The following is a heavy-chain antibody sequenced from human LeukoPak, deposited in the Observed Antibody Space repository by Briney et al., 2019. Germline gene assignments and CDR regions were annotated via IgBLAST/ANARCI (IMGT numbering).Heavy chain of an antibody. CDR1: GGTFSSYA. CDR3: AGRATAGLDY. CDR2: IIPIFGTA. Sequence: SVKVSCKASGGTFSSYAISWVRQAPGQGLEWMGGIIPIFGTANYAQKFQGRVTVTADESTSTAYMELSSLRSEDTAVYYCAGRATAGLDYWGQGTLVTVSS. J-gene: IGHJ4*02. V-gene: IGHV1-69*13. D-gene: IGHD4-17*01.